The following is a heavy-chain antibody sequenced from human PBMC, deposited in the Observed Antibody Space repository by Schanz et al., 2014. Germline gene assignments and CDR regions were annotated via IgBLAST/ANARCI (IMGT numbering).Heavy chain of an antibody. J-gene: IGHJ3*01. CDR3: TRSTLWSYDV. CDR2: IYTSGST. V-gene: IGHV4-4*07. D-gene: IGHD2-21*01. CDR1: GGSISTYY. Sequence: QVQLQESGPGLVKPSETLSLTCTVSGGSISTYYWSWIRQPAGKGLEWIGRIYTSGSTNYNPSLKSRVTISVDTSKNQFSLMRGSVTAADTAVYYCTRSTLWSYDVWGRGTMVIVSS.